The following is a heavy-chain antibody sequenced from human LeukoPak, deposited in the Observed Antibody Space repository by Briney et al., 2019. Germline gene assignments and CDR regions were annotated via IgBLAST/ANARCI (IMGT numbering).Heavy chain of an antibody. CDR3: AKCGWAAAGAASYY. J-gene: IGHJ4*02. Sequence: PGGSLRFSCAASGFPFSNYALSWVRQAPGKGLEFVSRISRSGETSFYADSVKGRFTISRDNSQDTLYLQMDRLRADDAAVYYCAKCGWAAAGAASYYWGQGTLVTVSS. CDR1: GFPFSNYA. CDR2: ISRSGETS. D-gene: IGHD6-19*01. V-gene: IGHV3-23*01.